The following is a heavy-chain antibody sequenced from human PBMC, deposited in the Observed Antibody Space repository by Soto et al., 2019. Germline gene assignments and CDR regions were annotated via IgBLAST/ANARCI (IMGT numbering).Heavy chain of an antibody. V-gene: IGHV3-30-3*01. CDR2: ISYDGNNK. J-gene: IGHJ6*02. Sequence: QVQLVESGGGVGQPGRSLRLSCAASGFTFSNYAMYWVRQAPGKGLEWVAVISYDGNNKYYADSVKGRFTISRDNSKNTLYLQMNSLRGEDTAVFYCARAGCDGGACYTLVGLRYGMDVWGQGTTVTVSS. CDR3: ARAGCDGGACYTLVGLRYGMDV. CDR1: GFTFSNYA. D-gene: IGHD2-21*02.